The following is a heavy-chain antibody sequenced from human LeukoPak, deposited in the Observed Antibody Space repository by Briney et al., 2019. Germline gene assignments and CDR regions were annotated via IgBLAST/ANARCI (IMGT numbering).Heavy chain of an antibody. D-gene: IGHD3-22*01. CDR1: GGSISSGDYY. V-gene: IGHV4-61*08. CDR2: IYYSGST. Sequence: SETLSLTCTVSGGSISSGDYYWSWIRQPPGKGLEWIGYIYYSGSTNYNPSLQSRVTISVDTSKNQFSLKISSLTAADTAVYYCARVAIPYDISPYYDGYMDVWGKGTTVTVSS. CDR3: ARVAIPYDISPYYDGYMDV. J-gene: IGHJ6*03.